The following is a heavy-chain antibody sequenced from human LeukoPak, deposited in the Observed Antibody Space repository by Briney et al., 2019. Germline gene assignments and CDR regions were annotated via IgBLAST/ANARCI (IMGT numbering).Heavy chain of an antibody. Sequence: GGSLRLSCAVSGFSVSTYAMSWVRQAPGKGLEWVSSMSGSGAKINYADSVKGRFTISRDNSKNTLYLHMNSLRAEDTAVYYRADLRFLEWLSRGGGMDVWGQGTTVTVSS. D-gene: IGHD3-3*01. CDR3: ADLRFLEWLSRGGGMDV. J-gene: IGHJ6*02. CDR2: MSGSGAKI. V-gene: IGHV3-23*01. CDR1: GFSVSTYA.